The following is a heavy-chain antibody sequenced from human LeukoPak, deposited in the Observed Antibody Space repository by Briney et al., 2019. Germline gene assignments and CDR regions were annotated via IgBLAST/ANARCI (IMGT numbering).Heavy chain of an antibody. J-gene: IGHJ4*02. Sequence: ASVKVSCKASGYTFTSYAMHWVRQAPGQRLEWMGWINAGNGNTKYSQKFQGRVTITRDTSASTAYMELSSLRSEDTAVYYCARPIYDSSGYRPLDYWGQGTLVTVSS. D-gene: IGHD3-22*01. CDR3: ARPIYDSSGYRPLDY. CDR1: GYTFTSYA. V-gene: IGHV1-3*01. CDR2: INAGNGNT.